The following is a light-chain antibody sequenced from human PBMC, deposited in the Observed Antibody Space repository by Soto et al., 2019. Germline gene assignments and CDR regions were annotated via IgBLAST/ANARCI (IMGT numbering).Light chain of an antibody. V-gene: IGLV2-14*03. CDR2: NVY. CDR1: ISDVGAYNF. J-gene: IGLJ1*01. Sequence: SVLHKPAYVSGSHGQSITLSWPGTISDVGAYNFVSWHQQHPGKAPKLMIYNVYDRPSGISYRFSGSKSGNTASLTISGLQGEDEADYYCSAYTVRRTYVFGTGTKVNVL. CDR3: SAYTVRRTYV.